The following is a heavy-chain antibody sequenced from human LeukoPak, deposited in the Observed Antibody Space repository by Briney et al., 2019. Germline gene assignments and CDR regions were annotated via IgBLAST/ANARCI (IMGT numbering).Heavy chain of an antibody. Sequence: SVKVSCKASGGTFRSYAITWVRQAPGKGLEWMGGIIPMINTPKYAQKFQGRVSITADESTSTGYMEVSSLRSEDTAAYYCAIFQGTYGDNENDYWGQGTLVTVSS. J-gene: IGHJ4*02. CDR2: IIPMINTP. CDR3: AIFQGTYGDNENDY. CDR1: GGTFRSYA. D-gene: IGHD4-17*01. V-gene: IGHV1-69*13.